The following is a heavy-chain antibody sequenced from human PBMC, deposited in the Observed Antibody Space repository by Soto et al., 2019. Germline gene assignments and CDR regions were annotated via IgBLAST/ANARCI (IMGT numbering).Heavy chain of an antibody. J-gene: IGHJ4*02. Sequence: SETLSLTCTVSGGSISSSSHYWGWIRQPPGKGLEWIGSIYYSGTTYYNPSLKSRVTISVDTSKNQFSLKRSSVTAADTAVYYCARHRGYYDILTGYYTELNFDYWGQGTLVTVSS. CDR1: GGSISSSSHY. D-gene: IGHD3-9*01. V-gene: IGHV4-39*01. CDR2: IYYSGTT. CDR3: ARHRGYYDILTGYYTELNFDY.